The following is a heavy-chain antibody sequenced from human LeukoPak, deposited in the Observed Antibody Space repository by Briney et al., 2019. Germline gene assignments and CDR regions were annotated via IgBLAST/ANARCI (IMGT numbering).Heavy chain of an antibody. D-gene: IGHD2-15*01. CDR2: IWYDASNK. CDR1: GFTFSSFG. V-gene: IGHV3-33*01. CDR3: VRGVGVSRCNSLDS. J-gene: IGHJ5*01. Sequence: GRSLTLSCAASGFTFSSFGMHWVRQAPGKGLEWVAVIWYDASNKYYADSVKDRFTISRDNSKNTLYLQMNSLRDDDTAVYYCVRGVGVSRCNSLDSWGQGTLVIVSS.